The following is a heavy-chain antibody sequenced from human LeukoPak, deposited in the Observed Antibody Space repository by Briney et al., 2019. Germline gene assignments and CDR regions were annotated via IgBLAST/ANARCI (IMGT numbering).Heavy chain of an antibody. CDR2: ILYDGSQK. CDR1: AFSFISYD. V-gene: IGHV3-30*18. J-gene: IGHJ4*02. CDR3: TKEYWNSVLHPYFYY. D-gene: IGHD1-7*01. Sequence: GGSLRLSCSASAFSFISYDMQWVRQAPGKGLEWVALILYDGSQKSYADSVKGRFTISRDNSKNTLYLQMNSLRAEDTAVYYCTKEYWNSVLHPYFYYWGQGTLVTVSS.